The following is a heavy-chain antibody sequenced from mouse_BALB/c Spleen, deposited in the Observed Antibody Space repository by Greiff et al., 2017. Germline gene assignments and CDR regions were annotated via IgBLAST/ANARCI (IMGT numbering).Heavy chain of an antibody. J-gene: IGHJ3*01. V-gene: IGHV1-14*01. Sequence: VQLKESGPELVKPGASVKMSCKASGYTFTSYVMHWVKQKPGQGLEWIGYINPYNDGTKYNEKFKGKATLTSDKSSSTAYMELSSLTSEDSAVYYCARGDGYSWFAYWGQGTLVTVSA. CDR2: INPYNDGT. D-gene: IGHD2-3*01. CDR3: ARGDGYSWFAY. CDR1: GYTFTSYV.